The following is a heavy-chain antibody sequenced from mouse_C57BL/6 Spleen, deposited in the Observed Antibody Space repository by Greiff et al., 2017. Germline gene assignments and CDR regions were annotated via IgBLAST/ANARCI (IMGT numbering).Heavy chain of an antibody. CDR2: INPSSGYT. J-gene: IGHJ4*01. CDR3: ARWVDGYDNYAMDY. D-gene: IGHD2-2*01. CDR1: GYTFTSYW. Sequence: GKMKKEGEERAKPGGEGKREGKGSGYTFTSYWMHWVKQRPGQGLEWIGYINPSSGYTKYNQKFKDKATLTAYKSSSTAYMQLSSLTYEDSAVYYCARWVDGYDNYAMDYWGQGTSVTVCS. V-gene: IGHV1-7*01.